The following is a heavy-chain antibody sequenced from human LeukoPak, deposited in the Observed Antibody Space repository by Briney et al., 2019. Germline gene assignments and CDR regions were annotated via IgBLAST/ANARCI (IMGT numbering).Heavy chain of an antibody. V-gene: IGHV4-34*01. J-gene: IGHJ5*02. CDR1: GGSFSGYY. CDR2: INHSGST. Sequence: SETLSLTCAVYGGSFSGYYWSWIRQPPGKGLEWIGEINHSGSTNYNPSLKSRVTISVDTSKNQFSLKLSSVTAADTAVYYCASVTGTTWFDPWGQGTLVTVSP. D-gene: IGHD1-7*01. CDR3: ASVTGTTWFDP.